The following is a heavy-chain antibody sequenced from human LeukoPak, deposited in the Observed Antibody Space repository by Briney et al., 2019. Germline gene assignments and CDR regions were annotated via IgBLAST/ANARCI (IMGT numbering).Heavy chain of an antibody. V-gene: IGHV3-30-3*01. Sequence: GSLSLSCAASGFPFSSYAMHWVRQAPGKGLEWVAVISYDGSNKYYADSVKGRFTISRDNSKNTLYLQMNSLRAEDTAVYYCARDPRGNFPYFDYWGQGTLVAVSS. CDR1: GFPFSSYA. J-gene: IGHJ4*02. CDR2: ISYDGSNK. D-gene: IGHD4-23*01. CDR3: ARDPRGNFPYFDY.